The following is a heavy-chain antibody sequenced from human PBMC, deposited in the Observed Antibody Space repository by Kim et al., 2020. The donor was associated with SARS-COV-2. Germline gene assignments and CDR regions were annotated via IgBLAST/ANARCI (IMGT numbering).Heavy chain of an antibody. V-gene: IGHV4-39*01. J-gene: IGHJ3*02. Sequence: SRVTIAVDTSKNQFALKLSSVTAADTAVYYCARPEPYYDSSGYRADAFDIWGQGTMVTVSS. CDR3: ARPEPYYDSSGYRADAFDI. D-gene: IGHD3-22*01.